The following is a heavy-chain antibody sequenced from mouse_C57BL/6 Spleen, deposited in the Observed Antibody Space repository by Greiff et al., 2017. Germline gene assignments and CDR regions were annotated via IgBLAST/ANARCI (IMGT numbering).Heavy chain of an antibody. CDR1: GYTFTSYW. J-gene: IGHJ4*01. CDR3: ARKTEYYAMDY. V-gene: IGHV1-64*01. Sequence: VQLQQPGAELVKPGASVKLSCKASGYTFTSYWMHWVKQRPGQGLEWIGMIHPNSGSTNYNEKFKSKATLTVDKSSSTAYMQLSSLTSEDSAVYYCARKTEYYAMDYWGQGTSVTVAS. CDR2: IHPNSGST.